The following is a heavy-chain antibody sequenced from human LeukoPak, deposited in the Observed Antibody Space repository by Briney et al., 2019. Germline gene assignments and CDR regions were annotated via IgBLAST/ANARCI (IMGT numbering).Heavy chain of an antibody. CDR3: AIDRRRVLLWFGETGYFDY. D-gene: IGHD3-10*01. V-gene: IGHV1-2*02. CDR1: GYTFTGYY. CDR2: INPNSGGT. Sequence: ASVKVSCKASGYTFTGYYMHWVRQAPGQGLEWMGWINPNSGGTNYAQKFQGRVTMTRDTSISTADMELSRLRSDDTAVYYCAIDRRRVLLWFGETGYFDYWAQGTLVTVSS. J-gene: IGHJ4*02.